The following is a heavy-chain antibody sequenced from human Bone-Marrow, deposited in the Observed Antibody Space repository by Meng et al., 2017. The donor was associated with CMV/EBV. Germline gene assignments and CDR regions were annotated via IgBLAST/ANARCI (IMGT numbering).Heavy chain of an antibody. V-gene: IGHV3-30*18. D-gene: IGHD2-15*01. CDR1: GFTFSSYG. CDR3: AKVGRGYYFDY. Sequence: CAASGFTFSSYGMHWVRQAPGKGLEWVAVISYDGSNKYYADSVKGRLTISRDNSKNTLYLQMNSLRAEDTAVYYCAKVGRGYYFDYWGQGTLVTVSS. CDR2: ISYDGSNK. J-gene: IGHJ4*02.